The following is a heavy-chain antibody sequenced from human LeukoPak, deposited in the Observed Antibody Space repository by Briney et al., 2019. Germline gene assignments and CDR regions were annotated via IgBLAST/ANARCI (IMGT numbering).Heavy chain of an antibody. CDR3: ARGHPRITIFGVVIHGWFDP. D-gene: IGHD3-3*01. Sequence: PSETLSLTCTVSGGSISSSYYYWGWIRQPPGKGLEWIGSIYYSGSTYYNPSLKSRVTISVDTSKNQFSLKLSSVTAADTAVYYCARGHPRITIFGVVIHGWFDPWGQGTLVTVSS. CDR1: GGSISSSYYY. V-gene: IGHV4-39*01. CDR2: IYYSGST. J-gene: IGHJ5*02.